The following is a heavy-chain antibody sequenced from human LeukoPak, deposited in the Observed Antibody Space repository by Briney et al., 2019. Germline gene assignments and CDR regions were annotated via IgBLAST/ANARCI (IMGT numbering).Heavy chain of an antibody. V-gene: IGHV1-69*02. CDR3: ARGNGIFGVVSDY. Sequence: SAEVSCKASGGTFSSYTISWVRQAPGQGLEWMGRIIPILGIAIYAQKFQGRVTITADKSTSTAYMELSSLGSEDTAVYYCARGNGIFGVVSDYWGQGTLVTVSS. J-gene: IGHJ4*02. CDR2: IIPILGIA. D-gene: IGHD3-3*01. CDR1: GGTFSSYT.